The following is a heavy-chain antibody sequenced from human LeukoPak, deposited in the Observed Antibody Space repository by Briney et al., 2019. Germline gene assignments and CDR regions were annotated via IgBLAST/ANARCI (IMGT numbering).Heavy chain of an antibody. J-gene: IGHJ4*02. CDR3: ASAPLGYCSGGSCYPFSFGY. CDR1: GGSISSGGYY. CDR2: IYYSGST. D-gene: IGHD2-15*01. Sequence: NPSQTLSLTCTVSGGSISSGGYYWSWIRQHPGKGLEWIGYIYYSGSTYYNPSLKSRVTISVDTSKNQFSLKLSSVTAADTAVYYCASAPLGYCSGGSCYPFSFGYWGQGTLVTASS. V-gene: IGHV4-31*03.